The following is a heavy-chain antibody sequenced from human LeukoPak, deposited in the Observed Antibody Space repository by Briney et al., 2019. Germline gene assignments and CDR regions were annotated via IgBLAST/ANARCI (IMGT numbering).Heavy chain of an antibody. V-gene: IGHV4-30-4*01. CDR3: ARKKWDSYYYGMDV. D-gene: IGHD1-26*01. CDR2: IYYSGST. J-gene: IGHJ6*02. CDR1: GGSISSGDYY. Sequence: SETLSLTCTVSGGSISSGDYYWSWIRQPPGKGLEWIGYIYYSGSTYYNPSLKSRVTISVDTSKNQFSLKLSSVTAADTAVYYCARKKWDSYYYGMDVWGQGTTVTVSS.